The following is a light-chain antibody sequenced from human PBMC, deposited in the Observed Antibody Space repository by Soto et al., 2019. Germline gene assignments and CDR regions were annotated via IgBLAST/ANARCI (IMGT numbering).Light chain of an antibody. CDR2: GNS. CDR3: QYDDSNLSVV. Sequence: QSVLTQPPSVSGAPGQRVTISCTGSSSNIGAGYDVHWYQQLPGTAPKLLIYGNSNRPSGVPDRFSGSKSGTSASLAITGLQAEDEADYYCQYDDSNLSVVFGGGTKLTVL. J-gene: IGLJ2*01. V-gene: IGLV1-40*01. CDR1: SSNIGAGYD.